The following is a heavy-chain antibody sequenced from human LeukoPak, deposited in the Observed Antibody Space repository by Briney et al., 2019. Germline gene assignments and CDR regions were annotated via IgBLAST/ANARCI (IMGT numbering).Heavy chain of an antibody. J-gene: IGHJ5*02. CDR2: IYTSGST. V-gene: IGHV4-4*09. CDR1: GGSISSYY. CDR3: ARSGVPYYDFWSGFSWFDP. D-gene: IGHD3-3*01. Sequence: SETLSLTRTVSGGSISSYYWSWIRQPPGKGLEWIGYIYTSGSTNYNPSLKSRVTISVDTSKNQFSLKLSSVTAADTAVYYCARSGVPYYDFWSGFSWFDPWGQGTLVTVSS.